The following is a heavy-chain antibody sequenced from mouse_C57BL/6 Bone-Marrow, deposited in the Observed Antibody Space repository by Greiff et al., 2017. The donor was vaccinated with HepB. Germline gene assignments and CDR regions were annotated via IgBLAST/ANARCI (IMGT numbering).Heavy chain of an antibody. CDR2: IDPSDSYT. D-gene: IGHD2-4*01. J-gene: IGHJ3*01. V-gene: IGHV1-50*01. CDR1: GYTFTSYW. Sequence: VQLQQPGAELVKPGASVKLSCKASGYTFTSYWMQWVKQRPGQGLEWIGEIDPSDSYTNYNQKFKGKATLTVDTSSSTAYMQLSSLTSEDSAVYYCARDDYDGADWGQGTLVTVSA. CDR3: ARDDYDGAD.